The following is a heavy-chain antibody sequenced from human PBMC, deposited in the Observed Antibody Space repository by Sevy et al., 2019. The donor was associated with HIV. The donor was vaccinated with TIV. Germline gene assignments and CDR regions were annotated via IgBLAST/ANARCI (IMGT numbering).Heavy chain of an antibody. CDR1: GGSINSFF. Sequence: SETLSLTCAVSGGSINSFFWSWIRQSPGKGLEWIGYVYDSGNSEYNPSLRSRVTISVDTSKKQFSLKLSSVTAADTADYYSARGGGIYYDSRGFHPQYYFDSWGQGTLVTVSS. V-gene: IGHV4-59*01. D-gene: IGHD3-22*01. J-gene: IGHJ4*02. CDR2: VYDSGNS. CDR3: ARGGGIYYDSRGFHPQYYFDS.